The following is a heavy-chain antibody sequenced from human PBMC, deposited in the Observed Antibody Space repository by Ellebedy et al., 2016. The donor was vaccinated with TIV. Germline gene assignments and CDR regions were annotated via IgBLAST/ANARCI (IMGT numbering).Heavy chain of an antibody. Sequence: SETLSLTCTVSGGSISSYYWSWIRQPPGKGLEWIGYIYYSGSTNYNPSLKSRVTMSVDTSKNQFSLKLSSVTAADTAVYYCARAGRDQLLFNWGQGTLVTVSS. J-gene: IGHJ4*02. CDR2: IYYSGST. D-gene: IGHD2-2*01. V-gene: IGHV4-59*12. CDR1: GGSISSYY. CDR3: ARAGRDQLLFN.